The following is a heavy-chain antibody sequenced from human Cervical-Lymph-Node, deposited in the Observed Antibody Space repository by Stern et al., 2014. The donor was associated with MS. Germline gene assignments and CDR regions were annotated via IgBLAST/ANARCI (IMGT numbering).Heavy chain of an antibody. CDR1: GFTFDDYA. J-gene: IGHJ1*01. D-gene: IGHD1-26*01. Sequence: EVQLVESGGGLVQPGRSLRLSCAASGFTFDDYAMHWVRQAPGKGLEWVLGISSNSGSIGYADSVKGRFTISRDNAKNTLYLQMNSLRAEDTALYYCAKDGGSYSAFQNWGQGTLVTVSS. V-gene: IGHV3-9*01. CDR3: AKDGGSYSAFQN. CDR2: ISSNSGSI.